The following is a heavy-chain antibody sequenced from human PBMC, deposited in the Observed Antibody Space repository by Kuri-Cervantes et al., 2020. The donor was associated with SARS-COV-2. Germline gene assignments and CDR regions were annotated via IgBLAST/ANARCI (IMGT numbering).Heavy chain of an antibody. J-gene: IGHJ4*02. CDR2: IYSGGST. D-gene: IGHD3-16*01. Sequence: GGSLRLSCAASGFTVSSNYMSWVRQAPGKGLEWVSVIYSGGSTNYADSVKSSFTISRENSKNTLYLQMNSLRAEDTAVYYCVKGAWGDYWGQGTQVTVSS. CDR1: GFTVSSNY. CDR3: VKGAWGDY. V-gene: IGHV3-66*01.